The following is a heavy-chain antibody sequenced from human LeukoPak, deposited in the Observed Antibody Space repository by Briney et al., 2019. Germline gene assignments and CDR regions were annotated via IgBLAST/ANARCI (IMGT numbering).Heavy chain of an antibody. D-gene: IGHD6-13*01. CDR2: INHSGST. Sequence: SETLSLTCTVSGYSISSGYYWGWIRQPPGKGLEWIGEINHSGSTNYNPSLKSRVTISVDTSKNQFSLKLSSVTAADTAVYYCARFSYRIADKDYWGQGTLVTVSS. V-gene: IGHV4-38-2*02. CDR3: ARFSYRIADKDY. J-gene: IGHJ4*02. CDR1: GYSISSGYY.